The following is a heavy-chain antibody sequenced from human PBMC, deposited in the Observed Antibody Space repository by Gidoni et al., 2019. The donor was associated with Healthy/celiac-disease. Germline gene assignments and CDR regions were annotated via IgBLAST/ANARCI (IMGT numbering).Heavy chain of an antibody. CDR2: MRSKAYGVTT. V-gene: IGHV3-49*04. CDR3: TRVGGATPDWGSGGAFDI. Sequence: EVQLVESGVGLVQPGRSLRLSCTASGFTFGDYAMSWVRRAPGKGLEGVGYMRSKAYGVTTEYAASLKGRFNISRDDYKSIDYLQMNSLKTEETAVYYCTRVGGATPDWGSGGAFDIWGQGTMVTVSS. J-gene: IGHJ3*02. D-gene: IGHD1-26*01. CDR1: GFTFGDYA.